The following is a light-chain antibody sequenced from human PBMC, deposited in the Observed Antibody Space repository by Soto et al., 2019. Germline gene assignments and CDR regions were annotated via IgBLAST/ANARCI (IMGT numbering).Light chain of an antibody. CDR1: SSDVGRYDY. CDR3: CSFAGSFSYV. V-gene: IGLV2-11*01. J-gene: IGLJ1*01. Sequence: SALTQPRSVSGSPGQSVTISCTGTSSDVGRYDYVSWYQQHPGKAPKLIIYDVTERPAGVPDRFSGSKSGNTASLTISGLQAEDEADYSCCSFAGSFSYVFGGGTKLTVL. CDR2: DVT.